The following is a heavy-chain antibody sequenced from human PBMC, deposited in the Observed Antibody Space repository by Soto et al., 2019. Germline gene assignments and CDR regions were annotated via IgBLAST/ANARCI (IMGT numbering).Heavy chain of an antibody. V-gene: IGHV4-31*03. CDR1: GGSISSGGYY. Sequence: QVQLQESGPGLVKPSQTLSLTCTVSGGSISSGGYYWSWIRQHPGKGLEWIGYIYYSGSTYYNPSLKSRVTISVDTSKNQFSLKLSSVTAADTAVYYCARYCSGGSCYSAPPYYFDYWGQGTLVTVSS. CDR3: ARYCSGGSCYSAPPYYFDY. CDR2: IYYSGST. D-gene: IGHD2-15*01. J-gene: IGHJ4*02.